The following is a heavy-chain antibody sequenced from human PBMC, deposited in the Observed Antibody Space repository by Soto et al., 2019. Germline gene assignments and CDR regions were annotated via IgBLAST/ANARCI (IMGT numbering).Heavy chain of an antibody. Sequence: QVQLVQSGAEVKKPGASVNVSCKASGYTFTSYAMHWVRQAPGQRLEWMGWINAYNGNTKYSQKFQGRVTITRDTSASPAYMELSSLRSEDTAVYYCAKEKAVQAYYYSYDMDVWGQGTTVTVSS. J-gene: IGHJ6*02. D-gene: IGHD2-15*01. CDR1: GYTFTSYA. CDR2: INAYNGNT. V-gene: IGHV1-3*01. CDR3: AKEKAVQAYYYSYDMDV.